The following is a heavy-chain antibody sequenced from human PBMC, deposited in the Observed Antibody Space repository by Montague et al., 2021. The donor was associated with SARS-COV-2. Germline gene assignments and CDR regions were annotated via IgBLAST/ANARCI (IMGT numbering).Heavy chain of an antibody. CDR1: GGPISSSSYY. Sequence: SETLSLTCTVSGGPISSSSYYWGWIRQPPGKGLEWIGSIYYSGSTYYNPSLKSRVTISVDTSKNQFSLKLSSVTAADTAVYYCAGKSITMVQGVIMGAFDIWGQGTMVTVSS. D-gene: IGHD3-10*01. J-gene: IGHJ3*02. CDR2: IYYSGST. CDR3: AGKSITMVQGVIMGAFDI. V-gene: IGHV4-39*07.